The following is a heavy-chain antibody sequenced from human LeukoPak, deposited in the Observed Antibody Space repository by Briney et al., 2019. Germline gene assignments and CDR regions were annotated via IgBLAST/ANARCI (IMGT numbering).Heavy chain of an antibody. J-gene: IGHJ4*02. CDR2: VNWNGRST. CDR3: ARGHGSGSYEAIDY. Sequence: SGGSLRLSCAASGFTFDDYGMSWVRQAPGKGLEWVSGVNWNGRSTGYADSVKGRFTISRDNAKNSLYLQMNSLRAEDTALYYCARGHGSGSYEAIDYWGQGTLLTVSS. CDR1: GFTFDDYG. D-gene: IGHD3-10*01. V-gene: IGHV3-20*04.